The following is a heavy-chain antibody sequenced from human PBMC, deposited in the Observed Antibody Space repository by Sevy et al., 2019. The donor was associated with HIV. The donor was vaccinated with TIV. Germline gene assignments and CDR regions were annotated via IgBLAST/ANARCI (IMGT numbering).Heavy chain of an antibody. V-gene: IGHV1-18*01. Sequence: ASVKVSCKASGYTFTSYGISWVRQAPGQGLEWMGWISAYNGNTNYTQKLQGRDTMTTDTSTSTAYMELRSLRSDDTAVYYCARGRYYYDSSGYEFVDYWGQGTLVTVSS. J-gene: IGHJ4*02. CDR1: GYTFTSYG. D-gene: IGHD3-22*01. CDR3: ARGRYYYDSSGYEFVDY. CDR2: ISAYNGNT.